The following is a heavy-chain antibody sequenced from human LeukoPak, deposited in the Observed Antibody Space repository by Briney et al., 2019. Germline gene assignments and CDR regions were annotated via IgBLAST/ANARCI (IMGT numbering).Heavy chain of an antibody. V-gene: IGHV1-18*01. D-gene: IGHD2-2*01. CDR1: GYTFTSYG. CDR3: ARMSCSSTSCSYYYYYGMDV. J-gene: IGHJ6*02. CDR2: ISAYNGNT. Sequence: ASVKVSRKASGYTFTSYGISWVRQAPGHGVEWMGWISAYNGNTNYAQKLQGRVTMTTDTSTSTAYMELRSLRSDDTAVYYCARMSCSSTSCSYYYYYGMDVWGQGTTVTVS.